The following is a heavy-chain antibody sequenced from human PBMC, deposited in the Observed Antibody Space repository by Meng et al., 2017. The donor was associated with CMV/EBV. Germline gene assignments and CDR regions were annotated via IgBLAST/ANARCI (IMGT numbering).Heavy chain of an antibody. J-gene: IGHJ5*02. CDR1: GYTFTGYY. D-gene: IGHD3-22*01. CDR3: ARGLRGSYDSSEPRWFDP. Sequence: ASVKVSCKASGYTFTGYYMHWVRQAPGHGLEWMGWINPNSGGTNYAQKFQGRVTMTRDTSISTAYMELSRLRSDDTAVYYCARGLRGSYDSSEPRWFDPWGQGTLVTVSS. CDR2: INPNSGGT. V-gene: IGHV1-2*02.